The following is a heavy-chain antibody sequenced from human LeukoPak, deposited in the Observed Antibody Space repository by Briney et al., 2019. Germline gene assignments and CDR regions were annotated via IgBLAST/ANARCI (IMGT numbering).Heavy chain of an antibody. CDR3: AREHGGPDY. CDR1: GFTFRDYS. Sequence: GGSLRLSCAASGFTFRDYSMVWVRQAPGKGLEWVSSISPMSGKRYYADSMRGRFTISRDNAKNSLYLETNSLRAEDTAVYYCAREHGGPDYWGRGTLVTVSS. J-gene: IGHJ4*02. V-gene: IGHV3-21*01. CDR2: ISPMSGKR. D-gene: IGHD3-16*01.